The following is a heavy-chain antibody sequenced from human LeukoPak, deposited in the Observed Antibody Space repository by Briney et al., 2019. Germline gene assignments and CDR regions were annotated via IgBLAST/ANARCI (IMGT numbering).Heavy chain of an antibody. CDR3: AKDLGGTIFGVVIPPYFDY. D-gene: IGHD3-3*01. V-gene: IGHV3-23*01. CDR1: GFSVRDYY. CDR2: ISGSGGST. Sequence: GGSLRLSCEASGFSVRDYYMGWVRQAPGKGLEWVSAISGSGGSTYYADSVKGRFTISRDNSKNTLYLQMNSLRAEDTAVYYCAKDLGGTIFGVVIPPYFDYWGQGTLVTVSS. J-gene: IGHJ4*02.